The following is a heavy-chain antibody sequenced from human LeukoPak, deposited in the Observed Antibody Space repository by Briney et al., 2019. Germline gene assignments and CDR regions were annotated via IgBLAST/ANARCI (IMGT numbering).Heavy chain of an antibody. J-gene: IGHJ1*01. Sequence: PGGSLRLSCAASGFTFSSYWMSWVRQAPGKGLEWVANIKQDGSEKYYVDSVKGRFTISRDNAKNSLYLQMNSLRAEDTAVYYCARGGFGSSGWYGGYFQHWGQGTLVTVSS. CDR3: ARGGFGSSGWYGGYFQH. CDR2: IKQDGSEK. D-gene: IGHD6-19*01. CDR1: GFTFSSYW. V-gene: IGHV3-7*03.